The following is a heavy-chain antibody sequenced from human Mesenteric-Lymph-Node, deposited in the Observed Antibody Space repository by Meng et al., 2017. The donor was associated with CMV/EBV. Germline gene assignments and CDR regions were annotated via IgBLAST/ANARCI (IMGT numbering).Heavy chain of an antibody. J-gene: IGHJ4*02. D-gene: IGHD2-8*01. CDR1: GFTFSSFP. V-gene: IGHV3-30*04. CDR2: VSYDGSDK. CDR3: ANWREGSQVYFDY. Sequence: GESLKISCAASGFTFSSFPMHWVRQAPGKGLEWVSVVSYDGSDKYYVDPVKGRFTISRDKSKSTLYLQMNSLRADDTAVYYCANWREGSQVYFDYWGQGRLVTVSS.